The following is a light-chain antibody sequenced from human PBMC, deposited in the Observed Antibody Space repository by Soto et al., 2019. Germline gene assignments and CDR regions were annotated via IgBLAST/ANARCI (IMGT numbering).Light chain of an antibody. Sequence: EIVLTQSPVTLSLSLGERVTLSCRASQSIGSYLGWLQQKPGQAPRLLIYDASKRATGIPGRFSGSGSGTDFTLTICSLEREDFVVYYCHHRRNSITICQGTRLEI. CDR2: DAS. V-gene: IGKV3-11*01. CDR1: QSIGSY. J-gene: IGKJ5*01. CDR3: HHRRNSIT.